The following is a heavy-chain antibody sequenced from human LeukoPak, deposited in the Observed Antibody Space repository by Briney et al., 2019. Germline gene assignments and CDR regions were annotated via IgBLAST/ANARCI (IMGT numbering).Heavy chain of an antibody. CDR3: ARQPGAGWLDP. CDR1: GYSFTSSW. J-gene: IGHJ5*02. V-gene: IGHV5-51*01. CDR2: INPGDSDT. D-gene: IGHD3-10*01. Sequence: GESLKISCKGSGYSFTSSWIGWARQMPGKGLEWMAIINPGDSDTRYSPSFQGQVTISADKSISTVYLQWGSLKASDTAMYYCARQPGAGWLDPWGQGTLVTVSS.